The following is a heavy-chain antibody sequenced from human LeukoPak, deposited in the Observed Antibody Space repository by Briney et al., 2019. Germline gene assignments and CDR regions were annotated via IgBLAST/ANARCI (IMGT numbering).Heavy chain of an antibody. J-gene: IGHJ4*02. CDR2: ISADGQVT. V-gene: IGHV3-23*01. CDR1: GFAFGTYA. CDR3: ARDPYNTILYRLAH. Sequence: GGSLRLSCAGSGFAFGTYAMSWVRQAPGMGPEWVSSISADGQVTYYADSVGGRFTVSRDNSKRTLYLQLNSLRAEDTATYYCARDPYNTILYRLAHWGQGTLVTVSS. D-gene: IGHD3-10*01.